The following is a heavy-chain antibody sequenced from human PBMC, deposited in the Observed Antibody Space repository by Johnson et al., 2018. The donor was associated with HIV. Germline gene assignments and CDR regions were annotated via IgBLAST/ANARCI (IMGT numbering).Heavy chain of an antibody. V-gene: IGHV3-15*07. J-gene: IGHJ3*02. D-gene: IGHD4-17*01. CDR1: GFSFGTYA. Sequence: VQLVESGGGVVQPGRSLRLSCAASGFSFGTYAMHWVRQAPGMGLEWVGRIKSKTDGGTTDYAEPVKGRFTISRDDSKNMLYLQMNSLKTEDTAVYYCTTVTVTDRTFDIWGQGTMVTISS. CDR3: TTVTVTDRTFDI. CDR2: IKSKTDGGTT.